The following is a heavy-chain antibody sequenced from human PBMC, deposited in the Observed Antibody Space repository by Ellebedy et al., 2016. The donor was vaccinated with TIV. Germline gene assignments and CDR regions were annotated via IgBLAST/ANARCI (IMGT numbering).Heavy chain of an antibody. V-gene: IGHV3-74*01. CDR1: GFTFSSYW. CDR3: ALPPLFCGGDCYSDNYGMDV. CDR2: INGDGSST. J-gene: IGHJ6*02. D-gene: IGHD2-21*02. Sequence: PGGSLRLSCAASGFTFSSYWMHWVRQAPGKGLEWVSRINGDGSSTIYADSVQGRFTISRDNAMNTLYLQMNSLRAEDTAIYYCALPPLFCGGDCYSDNYGMDVWGQGTTVTVSS.